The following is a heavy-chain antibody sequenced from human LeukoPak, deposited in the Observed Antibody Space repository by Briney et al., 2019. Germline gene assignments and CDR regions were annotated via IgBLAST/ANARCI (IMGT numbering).Heavy chain of an antibody. D-gene: IGHD2-15*01. V-gene: IGHV3-21*01. J-gene: IGHJ4*02. CDR2: IGRSGSYK. CDR3: ARDSMTSPSGNYIDS. CDR1: GSTFSLHG. Sequence: GGSLRLSCAASGSTFSLHGLNWVRQAPGKGLEWVSSIGRSGSYKYYAGSVKGQFTIFTDNAKNSLFLQMNSLRAEDTAVYYCARDSMTSPSGNYIDSWGQGTLVTVSS.